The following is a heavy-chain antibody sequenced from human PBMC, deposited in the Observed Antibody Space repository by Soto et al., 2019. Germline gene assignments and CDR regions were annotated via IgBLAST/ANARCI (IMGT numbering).Heavy chain of an antibody. J-gene: IGHJ4*02. CDR3: ARDLGSVQWFFDN. CDR1: GASVSGDGSY. D-gene: IGHD3-22*01. V-gene: IGHV4-31*03. Sequence: QVQLQESGPGLVKPSQTLSLTCLVSGASVSGDGSYCSWIRHHPGKGLEFIGYIHNSGSTYSNPSLENRVAMSIDTSKNQFSLRLSSVTAADSAVYFCARDLGSVQWFFDNWGQGILVTVSS. CDR2: IHNSGST.